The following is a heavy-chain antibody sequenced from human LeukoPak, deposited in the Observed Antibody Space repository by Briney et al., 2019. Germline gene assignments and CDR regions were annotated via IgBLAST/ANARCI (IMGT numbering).Heavy chain of an antibody. CDR2: IDCDDDK. V-gene: IGHV2-70*04. Sequence: ESGPTLLNPTQTLTLTCTFSGFLLSTSGMRVSWIRQPPANALEWLARIDCDDDKFYSTSLKTRLTISKDTSKSHVVITMTNMDPVDTATYYCARTFSGGSYLFGYWGQGTLVTVSS. J-gene: IGHJ4*02. CDR3: ARTFSGGSYLFGY. CDR1: GFLLSTSGMR. D-gene: IGHD2-15*01.